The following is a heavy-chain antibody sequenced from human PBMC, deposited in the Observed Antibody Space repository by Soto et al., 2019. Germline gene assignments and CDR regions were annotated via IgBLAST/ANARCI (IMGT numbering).Heavy chain of an antibody. CDR3: ARVYYDSSGYLDY. CDR1: GYTFTDYY. V-gene: IGHV1-2*02. CDR2: INPKNGAT. D-gene: IGHD3-22*01. J-gene: IGHJ4*02. Sequence: SVKVSCTASGYTFTDYYLHCLRQAPGQGLELMGWINPKNGATIYAQKFQGRVTMTRDTSISTAYMELSRLRSDDTAVYSCARVYYDSSGYLDYWGQGTLVTVSS.